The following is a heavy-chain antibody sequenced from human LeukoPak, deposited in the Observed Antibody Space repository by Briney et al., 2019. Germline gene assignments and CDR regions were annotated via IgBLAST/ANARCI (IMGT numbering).Heavy chain of an antibody. CDR2: LRWNSGSI. D-gene: IGHD6-13*01. CDR3: AKGGQIAAALYYYYGMDV. J-gene: IGHJ6*02. Sequence: GGSLTLSCAASGFTFDDYAMHWVRQAPGKALECVSGLRWNSGSIGYADSVKGRFTISRDNAKNSLYLQMNSLRAEDTALYYCAKGGQIAAALYYYYGMDVWGQGTTVTGSS. V-gene: IGHV3-9*01. CDR1: GFTFDDYA.